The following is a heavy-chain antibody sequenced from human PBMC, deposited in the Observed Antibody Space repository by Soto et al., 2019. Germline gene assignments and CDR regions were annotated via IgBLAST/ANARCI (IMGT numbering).Heavy chain of an antibody. CDR1: GFTVSGSY. J-gene: IGHJ4*02. V-gene: IGHV3-30*18. D-gene: IGHD1-7*01. CDR3: AKDRVGGTFYTPLGF. Sequence: GGSLRLSCVASGFTVSGSYMTWVRQAPGKGLEWVAVITYDGSNKYYADSVKGRFTISRDNSKNTLSLHLNTLKPEDTAVYHCAKDRVGGTFYTPLGFWGQGTLVTVSS. CDR2: ITYDGSNK.